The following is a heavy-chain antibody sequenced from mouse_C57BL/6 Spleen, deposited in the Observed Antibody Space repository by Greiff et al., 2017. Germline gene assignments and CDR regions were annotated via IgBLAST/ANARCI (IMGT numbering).Heavy chain of an antibody. Sequence: VKLVESGAELVRPGASVTLSCKASGYTFTDYEMHWVKQTPVHGLEWIGAIDPETGGTAYNQKFKGKAILTADKSSSTAYMELRSLTSEDSAVYYCTRLGYDYDGDYWGQGTTLTVSS. J-gene: IGHJ2*01. CDR3: TRLGYDYDGDY. CDR1: GYTFTDYE. V-gene: IGHV1-15*01. D-gene: IGHD2-4*01. CDR2: IDPETGGT.